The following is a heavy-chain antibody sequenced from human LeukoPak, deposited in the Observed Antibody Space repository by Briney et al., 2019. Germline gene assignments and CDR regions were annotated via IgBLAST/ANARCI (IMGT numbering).Heavy chain of an antibody. CDR3: AREEGATQDAN. CDR1: GFSISSGYY. V-gene: IGHV4-38-2*02. D-gene: IGHD1-26*01. J-gene: IGHJ4*02. Sequence: PSETLSLTCTVSGFSISSGYYWAWIRQPPGKGLEWIGSVYHTGGTYYNPSLKSRVTISVDTSRIQFSLRLSSVTAADTAVYYCAREEGATQDANWGQGTLVLVSS. CDR2: VYHTGGT.